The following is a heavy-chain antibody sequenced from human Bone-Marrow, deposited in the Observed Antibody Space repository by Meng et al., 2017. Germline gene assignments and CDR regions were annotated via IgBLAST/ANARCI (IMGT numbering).Heavy chain of an antibody. CDR3: ARVRVPAAMNQKDYYYYGMDV. CDR2: ISYDGSNK. D-gene: IGHD2-2*01. V-gene: IGHV3-30*04. Sequence: GGSLRLSCAVSGFTFSSYAMTWVRQAPGKGLEWVAVISYDGSNKYYADSVKGRFTISRDNSKNTLYLQMNSLRAEDTAVYYCARVRVPAAMNQKDYYYYGMDVWGQGTTVTVSS. CDR1: GFTFSSYA. J-gene: IGHJ6*02.